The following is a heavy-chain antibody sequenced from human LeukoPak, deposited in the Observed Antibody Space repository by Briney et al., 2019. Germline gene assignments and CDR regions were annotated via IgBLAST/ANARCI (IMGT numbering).Heavy chain of an antibody. CDR1: GGTFSRYA. CDR3: ARSPAVLLWLGEPITGLGP. Sequence: AAVKVSCKASGGTFSRYAMRWVGQAPGQGLEWMGGIIPIFGTANKAQKFQGRVTITADESTSTAYMELSSLRSEDTAVYYCARSPAVLLWLGEPITGLGPWGQGTLVTVSS. V-gene: IGHV1-69*13. J-gene: IGHJ5*02. CDR2: IIPIFGTA. D-gene: IGHD3-10*01.